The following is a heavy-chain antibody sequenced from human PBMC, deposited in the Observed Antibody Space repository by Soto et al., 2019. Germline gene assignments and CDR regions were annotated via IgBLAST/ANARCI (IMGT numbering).Heavy chain of an antibody. CDR2: IYYSGST. V-gene: IGHV4-59*01. Sequence: SETLSLTCTVSGGSISSYYWSWIRQPPGKGLEWIGYIYYSGSTNYNPSLKSRVTISVDTSKNQFSLKLSSVTAADTAVYYCARDVGPSQRYSSGWHNWFDPWGQGTLVTVSS. D-gene: IGHD6-19*01. CDR1: GGSISSYY. J-gene: IGHJ5*02. CDR3: ARDVGPSQRYSSGWHNWFDP.